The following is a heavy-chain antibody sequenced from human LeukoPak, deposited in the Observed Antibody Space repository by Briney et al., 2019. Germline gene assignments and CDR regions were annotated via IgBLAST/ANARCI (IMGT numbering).Heavy chain of an antibody. CDR1: GDSITSVTYY. V-gene: IGHV4-39*07. Sequence: SETLSLTCSVSGDSITSVTYYWGWIRQPPGTGLEWIGSIYYSGTTYYNPSLKSRITISVDTSKNQFSLKLSSVTAADTAVYYCARGRPYYDFWSGYSHYYYYMDVWGKGTTVTVSS. CDR2: IYYSGTT. J-gene: IGHJ6*03. CDR3: ARGRPYYDFWSGYSHYYYYMDV. D-gene: IGHD3-3*01.